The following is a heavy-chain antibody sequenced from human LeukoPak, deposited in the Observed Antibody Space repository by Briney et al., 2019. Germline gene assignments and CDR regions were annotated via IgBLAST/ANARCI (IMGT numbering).Heavy chain of an antibody. CDR1: RGTFSNYA. CDR3: AREVKRLDY. J-gene: IGHJ4*02. CDR2: INTNTGNP. D-gene: IGHD4-23*01. V-gene: IGHV7-4-1*02. Sequence: ASVKVSCKASRGTFSNYAISWVRQAPGQGLEWMGWINTNTGNPTYAQGFTGRFVFSLDTSVSTAYVEITSLEAEDTAVYYCAREVKRLDYWGQGTLVTVSS.